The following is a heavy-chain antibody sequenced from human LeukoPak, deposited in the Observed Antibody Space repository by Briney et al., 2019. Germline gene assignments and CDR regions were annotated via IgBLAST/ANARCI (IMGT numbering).Heavy chain of an antibody. J-gene: IGHJ4*02. D-gene: IGHD6-19*01. V-gene: IGHV4-59*01. CDR1: GGSFSGYY. CDR3: AREGDSSGFAFDY. CDR2: IYYSGST. Sequence: SETLSLTCAVYGGSFSGYYWSWLRQPPGKGLEWIGYIYYSGSTNYNPSLKSRVTISVDTSKNQFSLKLSSVTAADTAVYYCAREGDSSGFAFDYWGQGTLVTVST.